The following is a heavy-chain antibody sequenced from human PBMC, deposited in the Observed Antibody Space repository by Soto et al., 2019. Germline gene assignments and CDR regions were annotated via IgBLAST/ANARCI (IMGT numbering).Heavy chain of an antibody. Sequence: ASVKVSCKASGGTFSSYTISWVRQAPGQGLEWMGRIIPILGIANYAQKFQGRVTITADKSTSTAYMELSSLRSEDTAVYYCAADHAEMATILPDYYGMDVWGQGTTVTVSS. D-gene: IGHD5-12*01. CDR3: AADHAEMATILPDYYGMDV. CDR2: IIPILGIA. J-gene: IGHJ6*02. V-gene: IGHV1-69*02. CDR1: GGTFSSYT.